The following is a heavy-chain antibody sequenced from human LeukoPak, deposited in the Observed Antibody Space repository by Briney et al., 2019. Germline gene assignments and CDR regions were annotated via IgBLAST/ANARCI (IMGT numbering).Heavy chain of an antibody. CDR2: ISHSGST. CDR1: GGSISSSNW. CDR3: ARVTATTPFDY. Sequence: SETLSLTCAVSGGSISSSNWWSWVRQPPGKGLEWIGEISHSGSTNPNPSLESRVTISVDKSKNQFSLELTSVTAADTAVYFCARVTATTPFDYWGQGTLVTVSS. V-gene: IGHV4-4*02. D-gene: IGHD2-21*02. J-gene: IGHJ4*02.